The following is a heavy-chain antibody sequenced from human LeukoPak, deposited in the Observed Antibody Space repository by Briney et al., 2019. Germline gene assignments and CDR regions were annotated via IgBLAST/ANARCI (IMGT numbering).Heavy chain of an antibody. V-gene: IGHV4-59*12. J-gene: IGHJ4*02. CDR3: AKDFLDSYRFDY. D-gene: IGHD5-18*01. CDR2: IYYSGST. Sequence: LETLSLTCTVSGGSISSYYWSWIRQPPGKGLAWIGYIYYSGSTNYNPSLKSRVTISVDTSKNQFSLKLSSVTAADTAVYYCAKDFLDSYRFDYWGQGTLVTVSS. CDR1: GGSISSYY.